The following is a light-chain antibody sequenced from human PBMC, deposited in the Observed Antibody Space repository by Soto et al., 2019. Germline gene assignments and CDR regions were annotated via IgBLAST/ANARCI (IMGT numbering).Light chain of an antibody. J-gene: IGKJ2*01. Sequence: EIVLTQSPATLSLSPGERATLFCRASQSISTYLAWYQQKSGQAPRLLIYDASNRATGIPARFSGGGSGTDFTLTVSSLEPEDFAVYYCQQRSHWPPTFGQGTKLEI. V-gene: IGKV3-11*01. CDR2: DAS. CDR1: QSISTY. CDR3: QQRSHWPPT.